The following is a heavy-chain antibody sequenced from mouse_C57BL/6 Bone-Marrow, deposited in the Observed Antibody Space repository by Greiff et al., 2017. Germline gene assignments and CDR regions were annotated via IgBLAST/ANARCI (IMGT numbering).Heavy chain of an antibody. CDR3: TRGGSAMDY. J-gene: IGHJ4*01. Sequence: LQQSGAELVRPGASVTLSCKASGYTFTDYEMHWVKQTPVHGLEWIGAIDPETGGTAYNQKFKGKAILTADKSSSTAYMELRSLTSEDSAVYYCTRGGSAMDYWGQGTSVTVSS. CDR1: GYTFTDYE. CDR2: IDPETGGT. V-gene: IGHV1-15*01.